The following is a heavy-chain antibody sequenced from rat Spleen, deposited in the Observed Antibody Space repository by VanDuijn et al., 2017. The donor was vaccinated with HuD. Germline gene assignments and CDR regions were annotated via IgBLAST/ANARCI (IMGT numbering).Heavy chain of an antibody. CDR3: ARNLPPLHYVMDA. Sequence: QVQLKESGPGLVQPSQTLSLTCTVSGLSLTSNSVSWIRQPPGKGLEWMGGIWSNGGTDYNSAIKSRLSISRDTSKSKVFLKMNILQTEDTAMYFCARNLPPLHYVMDAWGQGASVTVSS. CDR2: IWSNGGT. J-gene: IGHJ4*01. V-gene: IGHV2-47*01. CDR1: GLSLTSNS. D-gene: IGHD3-1*01.